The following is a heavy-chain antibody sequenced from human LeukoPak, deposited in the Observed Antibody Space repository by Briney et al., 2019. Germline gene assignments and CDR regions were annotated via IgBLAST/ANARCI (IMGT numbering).Heavy chain of an antibody. D-gene: IGHD2-15*01. CDR2: ISGSGGST. J-gene: IGHJ4*02. CDR3: AKVSVAATPADFDY. CDR1: GFTFSDYA. Sequence: GGSLRLSCAASGFTFSDYAMSWVRQAPGKGLEWVSAISGSGGSTYYADSVKGRFTISRDNSKNTLYVQMKSLRAEDTALYYCAKVSVAATPADFDYWGQGTLVTVSS. V-gene: IGHV3-23*01.